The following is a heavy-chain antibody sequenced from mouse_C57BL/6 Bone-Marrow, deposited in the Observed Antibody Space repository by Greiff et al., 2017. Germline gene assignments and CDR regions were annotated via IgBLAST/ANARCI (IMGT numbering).Heavy chain of an antibody. CDR2: IWWDDDK. D-gene: IGHD1-1*01. V-gene: IGHV8-8*01. Sequence: QVTLKESGPGILQPSQTLSLTCSFSGFSLSTFGMGVGWIRQPSGKGLEWLAHIWWDDDKYYNPALKSRLTIAKDTAKNQVFLKIANVDTADTATYYCARIKTTVVANYAMDYWGQGTSVTVSS. J-gene: IGHJ4*01. CDR1: GFSLSTFGMG. CDR3: ARIKTTVVANYAMDY.